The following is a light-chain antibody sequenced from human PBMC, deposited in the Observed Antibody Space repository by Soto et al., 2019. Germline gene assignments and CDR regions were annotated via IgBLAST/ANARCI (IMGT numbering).Light chain of an antibody. V-gene: IGKV1-5*01. CDR3: QQYDSFPWT. CDR1: QDISKW. J-gene: IGKJ1*01. Sequence: DIQMTQSPSTLSASVVDIVAITCRASQDISKWLAWYQQKPGKPPKLLIYDASGLDSGVPSRFSGSGYGTEFTLTISGLQPEDFANFCCQQYDSFPWTFCPAAKVDIK. CDR2: DAS.